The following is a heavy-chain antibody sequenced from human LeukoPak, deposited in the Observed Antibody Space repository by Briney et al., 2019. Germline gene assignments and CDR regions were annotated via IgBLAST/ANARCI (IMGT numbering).Heavy chain of an antibody. CDR1: GFTFSSYA. J-gene: IGHJ4*02. V-gene: IGHV3-23*01. CDR2: ISVSGGTT. CDR3: AKGWTKYCTGGSCYSPLYYFDY. Sequence: GGSLRLSCAASGFTFSSYAMNWVRQAPGKGLEWVSGISVSGGTTHYADSVKGRFTISRDNSKNTLYLQMNSLRAEDTAVYYCAKGWTKYCTGGSCYSPLYYFDYWGQGTLVTVSS. D-gene: IGHD2-15*01.